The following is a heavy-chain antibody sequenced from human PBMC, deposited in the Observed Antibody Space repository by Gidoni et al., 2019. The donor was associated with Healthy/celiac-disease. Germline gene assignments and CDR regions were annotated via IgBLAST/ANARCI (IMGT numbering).Heavy chain of an antibody. CDR1: GFTFDDYA. D-gene: IGHD5-18*01. J-gene: IGHJ4*02. CDR2: ISWDGGST. Sequence: EVQLVESGGVVVQPGGSLRLSCASSGFTFDDYAMHWVRQAPGKGLEWVSLISWDGGSTYYADSVKGRFTISRDNSKNSLYLQMNSLRAEDTALYYCAKDINTAMVDWGQGTLVTVSS. V-gene: IGHV3-43D*03. CDR3: AKDINTAMVD.